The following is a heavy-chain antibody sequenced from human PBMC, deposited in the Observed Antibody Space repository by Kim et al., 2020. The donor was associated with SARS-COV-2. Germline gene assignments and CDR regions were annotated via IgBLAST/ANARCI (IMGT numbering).Heavy chain of an antibody. V-gene: IGHV4-39*07. CDR2: VYYSGTT. J-gene: IGHJ5*01. Sequence: SETLSLTCSVSGDAVSSSEFYWVWLRQPPGKGLEWIASVYYSGTTSFNPALRSRATISLDVSNNQFSLTLTSMTAADTAVYYCARGIPVMVRGKISGPARARMHNYFDSWGQGTLVTVSS. D-gene: IGHD3-10*01. CDR1: GDAVSSSEFY. CDR3: ARGIPVMVRGKISGPARARMHNYFDS.